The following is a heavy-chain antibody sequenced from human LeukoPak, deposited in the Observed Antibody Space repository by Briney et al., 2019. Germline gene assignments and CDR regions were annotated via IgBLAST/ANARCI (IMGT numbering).Heavy chain of an antibody. CDR3: ARVVYTGSLDY. CDR1: GFTFSSYA. J-gene: IGHJ4*02. Sequence: PGGSLRLSCAGSGFTFSSYAMHWVRRAPGKGLEWVAAISYDGSNKYYADSVKGRFTISRDNSKNTLNLQMNSLRAEDTAVYYCARVVYTGSLDYWGQGTLVTVSS. D-gene: IGHD1-26*01. V-gene: IGHV3-30*01. CDR2: ISYDGSNK.